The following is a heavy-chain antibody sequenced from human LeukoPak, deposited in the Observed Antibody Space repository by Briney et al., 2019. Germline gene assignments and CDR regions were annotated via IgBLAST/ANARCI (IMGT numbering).Heavy chain of an antibody. V-gene: IGHV3-23*01. J-gene: IGHJ4*02. CDR2: ISGSGGST. CDR1: GFTFSSYA. CDR3: AKDRERDGYNPHFDY. D-gene: IGHD5-24*01. Sequence: GSLRLSCAASGFTFSSYAMSWVRQAPGKGLEWVSAISGSGGSTYYADSVKGRFTISRDNSKNTLYLQTNSLRAEDTAVYYCAKDRERDGYNPHFDYWGQGTLVTVSS.